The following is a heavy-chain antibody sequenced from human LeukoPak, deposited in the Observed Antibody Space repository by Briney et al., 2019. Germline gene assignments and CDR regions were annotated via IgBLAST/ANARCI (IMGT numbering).Heavy chain of an antibody. CDR1: GGSISSSSYY. J-gene: IGHJ6*03. Sequence: SETLSLTCTVSGGSISSSSYYWGWIRQPPGKGLEWIGSIYYSGSTYYNPSLKSRVTISVDTSKNQFSLELGSVTAVDTAVYYCASTYSSGWDYYYYYYIDVWGKGTTVTISS. CDR2: IYYSGST. V-gene: IGHV4-39*01. D-gene: IGHD6-19*01. CDR3: ASTYSSGWDYYYYYYIDV.